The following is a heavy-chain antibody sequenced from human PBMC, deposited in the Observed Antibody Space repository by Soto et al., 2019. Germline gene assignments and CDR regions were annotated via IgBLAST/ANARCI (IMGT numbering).Heavy chain of an antibody. CDR1: GFTFSSYW. CDR2: IKQDGSEK. V-gene: IGHV3-7*01. CDR3: ARDGYDFWSGSRNWFDP. J-gene: IGHJ5*02. D-gene: IGHD3-3*01. Sequence: GGSLRLSCAASGFTFSSYWMSWVRQAPGKGLEWVATIKQDGSEKYYVDSVQGRFTIFRDNAKNSLYLQMNSLRAEDTAVYYCARDGYDFWSGSRNWFDPWGQGTLVTVSS.